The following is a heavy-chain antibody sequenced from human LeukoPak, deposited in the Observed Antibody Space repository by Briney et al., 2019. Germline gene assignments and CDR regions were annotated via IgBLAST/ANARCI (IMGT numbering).Heavy chain of an antibody. CDR2: IRYDGNNK. J-gene: IGHJ3*02. CDR3: AKDRWYSSSWLDAFDI. D-gene: IGHD6-13*01. Sequence: GGSLRLPCAASGFTFSSYGMHWVRQAPGKGLEWVAFIRYDGNNKYYADSVKGRFTISRDNSKNTLYLQMNSLRAEDTAVYYCAKDRWYSSSWLDAFDIWGQGTMITVSS. V-gene: IGHV3-30*02. CDR1: GFTFSSYG.